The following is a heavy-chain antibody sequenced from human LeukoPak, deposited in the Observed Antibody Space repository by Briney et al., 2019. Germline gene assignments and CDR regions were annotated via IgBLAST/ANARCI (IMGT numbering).Heavy chain of an antibody. D-gene: IGHD3-16*02. CDR3: AREVDDYVWGSYRYLDY. V-gene: IGHV1-18*01. CDR2: ISAYNGNT. J-gene: IGHJ4*02. Sequence: ASVKVSCKASGYTFTSYGISWVRQAPGQGLEWMGWISAYNGNTNYAQKLQGRVTMTTDTSTSTAYMELRSLRSDNTAVYYCAREVDDYVWGSYRYLDYWGQGTLVTVSS. CDR1: GYTFTSYG.